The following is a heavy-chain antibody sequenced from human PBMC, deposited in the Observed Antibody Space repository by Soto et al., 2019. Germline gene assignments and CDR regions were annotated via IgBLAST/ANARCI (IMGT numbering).Heavy chain of an antibody. CDR3: ARDQDSSGSWYFDY. V-gene: IGHV4-61*01. CDR2: IYYSRST. CDR1: GGSVSRGSYY. J-gene: IGHJ4*02. D-gene: IGHD3-22*01. Sequence: SETLSLTCTVSGGSVSRGSYYWSWIRQPPGKGLEWIGYIYYSRSTNYNPSLKIRVTISVATSKTQLSLKLSSVTAADAAVYYCARDQDSSGSWYFDYWGQGTLVTVSS.